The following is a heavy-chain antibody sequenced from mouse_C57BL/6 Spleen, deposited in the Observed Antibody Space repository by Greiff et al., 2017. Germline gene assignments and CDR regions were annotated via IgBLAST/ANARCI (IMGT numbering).Heavy chain of an antibody. CDR2: IYPRSGNT. J-gene: IGHJ4*01. CDR1: GYTFTSYG. V-gene: IGHV1-81*01. Sequence: VMLVESGAELARPGASVKLSCKASGYTFTSYGISWVKQRTGQGLEWIGEIYPRSGNTYYNEKFKGKATLTADKSSSTAYMELRSLTSEDSAVYFCARSDPPGAMDYWGQGTSVTVSS. CDR3: ARSDPPGAMDY.